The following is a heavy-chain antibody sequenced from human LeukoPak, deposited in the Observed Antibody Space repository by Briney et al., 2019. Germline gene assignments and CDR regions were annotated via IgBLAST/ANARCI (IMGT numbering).Heavy chain of an antibody. D-gene: IGHD6-19*01. CDR2: IIPIFGTV. CDR1: GGTFSSYA. CDR3: AEAVAGRSEFDY. J-gene: IGHJ4*02. Sequence: SVKVSCKASGGTFSSYAISWVRQAPGQGLEWMGGIIPIFGTVNYAQKFQGRVTITTDESTSTAYMELSSLRSEDTAVYYCAEAVAGRSEFDYWGQGTLVTVSS. V-gene: IGHV1-69*05.